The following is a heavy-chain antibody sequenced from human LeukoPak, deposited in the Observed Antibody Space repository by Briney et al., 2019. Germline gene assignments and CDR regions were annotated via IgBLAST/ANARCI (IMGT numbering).Heavy chain of an antibody. CDR2: ISSSSSTI. V-gene: IGHV3-48*01. CDR1: GFTFSSYS. Sequence: GGSLRLSCAASGFTFSSYSMNWVRQAPGKGLEWVSYISSSSSTIYYADSVKGRFTISRDNAKNSLYLQMNSLRAEDTAVYYCARDSDLKGSGAFDIWGQGTMVTVSS. CDR3: ARDSDLKGSGAFDI. J-gene: IGHJ3*02.